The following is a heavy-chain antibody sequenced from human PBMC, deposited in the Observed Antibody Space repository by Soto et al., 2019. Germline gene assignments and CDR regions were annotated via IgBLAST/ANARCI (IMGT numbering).Heavy chain of an antibody. J-gene: IGHJ6*02. D-gene: IGHD6-13*01. V-gene: IGHV4-31*03. CDR3: ARDWIAAAGRGAGYYYYGMDV. CDR1: GGSISSGGYY. CDR2: IYYSGST. Sequence: QVQLQESGPGLVKPSQTLSLTCTVSGGSISSGGYYWSWIRQHPGKGLEWIGYIYYSGSTYYNPSPKGRVTISVDPSKNQFSLTLSSVTAADTAVYYCARDWIAAAGRGAGYYYYGMDVWGQGTTVTVSS.